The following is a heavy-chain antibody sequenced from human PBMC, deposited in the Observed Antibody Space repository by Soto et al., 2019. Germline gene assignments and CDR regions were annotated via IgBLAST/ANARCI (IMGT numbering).Heavy chain of an antibody. CDR3: PPDGGSQGFGEN. D-gene: IGHD3-10*01. CDR2: IKSKTDGGTT. Sequence: EVQLVESGGGLGKPGGSLRLSCAASGFTFSNAWMSWVRQAPGEGLEWVGRIKSKTDGGTTDYAAHVKDRFTISSDESTNTLYLQMNSLKTDDNAVYYCPPDGGSQGFGENCGQGTLVTVSS. V-gene: IGHV3-15*01. CDR1: GFTFSNAW. J-gene: IGHJ4*02.